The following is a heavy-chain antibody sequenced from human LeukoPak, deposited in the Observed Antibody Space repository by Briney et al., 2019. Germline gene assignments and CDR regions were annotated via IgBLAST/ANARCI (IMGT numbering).Heavy chain of an antibody. CDR2: IKQDGSEK. Sequence: GGSLRLSCAASGFTFSGYWMTWVRQAPGKGLEWVANIKQDGSEKYYVDSVKGRFTISRGNAKSSLYLQMGSLRAGDTAIYYCARGLLWFGGLNYWGQGTLVTVSS. J-gene: IGHJ4*02. V-gene: IGHV3-7*03. CDR1: GFTFSGYW. CDR3: ARGLLWFGGLNY. D-gene: IGHD3-10*01.